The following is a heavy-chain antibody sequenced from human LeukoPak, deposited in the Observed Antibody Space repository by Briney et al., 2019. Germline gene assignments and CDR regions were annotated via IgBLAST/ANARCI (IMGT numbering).Heavy chain of an antibody. V-gene: IGHV3-30*01. CDR1: GFTLSEYG. CDR3: ARDRINMMVLVHDSGLDL. CDR2: LSYDGSDR. Sequence: GRSLRLSCAASGFTLSEYGIHWVRQAPGKGLEWAAVLSYDGSDRYYADSVNGRFTISRDISSDTVSLQMNSLRVEDTALYFCARDRINMMVLVHDSGLDLWGQGTLVTVSS. J-gene: IGHJ5*02. D-gene: IGHD3-22*01.